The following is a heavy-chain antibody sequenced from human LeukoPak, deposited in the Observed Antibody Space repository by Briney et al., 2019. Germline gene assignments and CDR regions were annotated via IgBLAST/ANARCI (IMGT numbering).Heavy chain of an antibody. CDR1: GFTFSSYA. CDR3: ARGYSGTYRFGY. V-gene: IGHV3-30*04. D-gene: IGHD1-26*01. J-gene: IGHJ4*02. Sequence: GRSLRLSCAASGFTFSSYAMHWVRQAPGKGLEWVAVISYDGSNKYYADSVKGRFTISRDNSKNTLYLQMSSLRAEDTAVYYCARGYSGTYRFGYWGQGTLVTVSS. CDR2: ISYDGSNK.